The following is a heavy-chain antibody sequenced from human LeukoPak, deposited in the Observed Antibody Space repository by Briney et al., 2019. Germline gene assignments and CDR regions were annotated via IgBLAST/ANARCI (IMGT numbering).Heavy chain of an antibody. CDR2: ISGSTTYL. CDR3: ARALASGSSAFDY. CDR1: GFTFSSYN. Sequence: GGSLRLSCAVSGFTFSSYNMNWVHQAPGKGLEWVSSISGSTTYLYYADSLKGRFTISRDNAKNSLYLQMNSLRAEDTAVYYCARALASGSSAFDYWGQGTLVTVSS. J-gene: IGHJ4*02. D-gene: IGHD1-26*01. V-gene: IGHV3-21*01.